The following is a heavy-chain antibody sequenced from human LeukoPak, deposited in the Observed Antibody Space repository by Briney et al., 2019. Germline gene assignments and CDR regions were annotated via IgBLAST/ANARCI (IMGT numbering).Heavy chain of an antibody. D-gene: IGHD3-22*01. CDR2: ISYSGST. CDR1: GVSISSSRSY. Sequence: SETLSLTCSVSGVSISSSRSYWAWIRQPPGKGLEWIATISYSGSTYYNPSLKSRVTISVDTSKNQFTLKLSSVTAADTAVHYCARRLYYDASGFYFRGGYYFDYWGQGTLVTVSS. CDR3: ARRLYYDASGFYFRGGYYFDY. V-gene: IGHV4-39*01. J-gene: IGHJ4*02.